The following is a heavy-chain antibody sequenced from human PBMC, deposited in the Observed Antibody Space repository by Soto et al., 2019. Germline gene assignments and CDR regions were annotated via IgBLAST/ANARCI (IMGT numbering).Heavy chain of an antibody. D-gene: IGHD6-13*01. Sequence: ASVKVSCKASGYTFSSYGISWVRQAPGQGLEWMGWISPYNGNTKYAQTLQGRVTMTTDTSTSTAYMEVRSLRSDDTAVYYCARYVLRIAAADYWGQGTLVTVSS. CDR1: GYTFSSYG. CDR3: ARYVLRIAAADY. CDR2: ISPYNGNT. V-gene: IGHV1-18*01. J-gene: IGHJ4*02.